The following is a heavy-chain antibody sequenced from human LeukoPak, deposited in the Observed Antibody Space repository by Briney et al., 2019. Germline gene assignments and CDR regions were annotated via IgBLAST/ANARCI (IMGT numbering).Heavy chain of an antibody. CDR2: IDNSGST. CDR3: ARHFDSSGLDY. CDR1: GGSINLYY. Sequence: SETLSLTCTVSGGSINLYYWSWIRQPAGKGLEWIGRIDNSGSTNYNPSLKSRVIMSLDTSNNQFSLKLNSVTAADTAIYYCARHFDSSGLDYWGQGTLVTVSS. J-gene: IGHJ4*02. V-gene: IGHV4-4*07. D-gene: IGHD3-22*01.